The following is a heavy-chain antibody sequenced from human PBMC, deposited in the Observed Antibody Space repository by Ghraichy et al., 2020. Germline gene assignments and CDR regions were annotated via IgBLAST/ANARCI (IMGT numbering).Heavy chain of an antibody. CDR1: GGSISSSSYY. Sequence: SETLSLTCTVSGGSISSSSYYWGWIRQPPGKGLEWIGSIYYSGSTYYNPSLKSRVTISADTSKNQFSLKLSSVTAADTAVYYCARHIAVAGTYFDYWGQGTLVTVSS. D-gene: IGHD6-19*01. J-gene: IGHJ4*02. CDR3: ARHIAVAGTYFDY. CDR2: IYYSGST. V-gene: IGHV4-39*01.